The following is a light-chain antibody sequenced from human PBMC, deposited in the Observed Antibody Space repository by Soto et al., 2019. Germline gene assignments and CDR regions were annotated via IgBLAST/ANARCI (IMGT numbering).Light chain of an antibody. J-gene: IGLJ3*02. Sequence: QSVLTQPASVSGSLGQSITISCTGTGSDVGGYDYVSWYQHHPGRAPKLIIYEVSNRPSGVSNRFSGSKSGNTASLTISGLQPEDEADYFCSSYTPSSTLVFGGGTKLTVL. V-gene: IGLV2-14*01. CDR2: EVS. CDR1: GSDVGGYDY. CDR3: SSYTPSSTLV.